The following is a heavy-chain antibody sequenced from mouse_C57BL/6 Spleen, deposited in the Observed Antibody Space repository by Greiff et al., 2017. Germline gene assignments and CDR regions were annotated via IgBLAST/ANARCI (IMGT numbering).Heavy chain of an antibody. CDR2: ILPGSGST. Sequence: QVQLQQSGAELMKPGASVKLSCKATGYTFTGYWIEWVKQRPGHGLEWIGEILPGSGSTNYNEKFKGKATLNADTSSNTAYMQLSSLTTEYSAIYDLARRRYYDYDAGGPWGQGTTLTVSS. V-gene: IGHV1-9*01. CDR1: GYTFTGYW. D-gene: IGHD2-4*01. J-gene: IGHJ2*01. CDR3: ARRRYYDYDAGGP.